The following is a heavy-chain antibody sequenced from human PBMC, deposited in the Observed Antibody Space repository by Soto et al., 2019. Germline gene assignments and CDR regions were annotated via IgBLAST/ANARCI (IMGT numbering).Heavy chain of an antibody. CDR2: ISGSGGST. J-gene: IGHJ4*02. Sequence: EVQLLESGGGLVQPGGSLRLSCAASGFTFSSYAMSWVRQAPGKGLEWVSAISGSGGSTYYADSVKGRFTISRDNSKNTRYLQMNSLRAEDTAVYYCASDTYDYVWGSYRTEFDYWGQGTLVTVSS. CDR3: ASDTYDYVWGSYRTEFDY. D-gene: IGHD3-16*02. CDR1: GFTFSSYA. V-gene: IGHV3-23*01.